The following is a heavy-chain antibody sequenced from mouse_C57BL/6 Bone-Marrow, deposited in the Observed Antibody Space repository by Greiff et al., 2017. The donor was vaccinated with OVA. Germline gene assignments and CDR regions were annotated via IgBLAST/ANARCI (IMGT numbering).Heavy chain of an antibody. D-gene: IGHD2-1*01. Sequence: QVHVKQSGAELARPGASVKLSCKASGYTFTSYGISWVKQRTGQGLEWIGEISPRSGNTYYNEKFKGKATLTADKSSSTAYMELRSLTSEDSAVYFCARSLYYGNSGGVAYWGQGTLVTVSA. CDR3: ARSLYYGNSGGVAY. CDR2: ISPRSGNT. J-gene: IGHJ3*01. V-gene: IGHV1-81*01. CDR1: GYTFTSYG.